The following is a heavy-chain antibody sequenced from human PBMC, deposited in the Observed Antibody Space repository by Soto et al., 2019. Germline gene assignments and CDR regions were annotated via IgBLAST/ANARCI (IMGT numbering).Heavy chain of an antibody. CDR2: IYYSGST. J-gene: IGHJ4*02. V-gene: IGHV4-31*03. Sequence: QVQLQESGPGLVKPSQTLSLTCTVSGGSISSGGYYWSWIRQHPGKGLEWIGYIYYSGSTYYNPSLMLRVTTSGDTSKNQFSLKLSSVTAADTAVYYCARTGGPYCSSTSCFPNFDYWGQGTLVTVSS. CDR3: ARTGGPYCSSTSCFPNFDY. D-gene: IGHD2-2*01. CDR1: GGSISSGGYY.